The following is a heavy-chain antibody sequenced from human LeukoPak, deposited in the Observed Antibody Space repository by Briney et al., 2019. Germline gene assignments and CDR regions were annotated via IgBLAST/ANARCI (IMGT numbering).Heavy chain of an antibody. J-gene: IGHJ3*02. V-gene: IGHV4-59*01. Sequence: SETLSLTCTVSGGSISSYYWSWIRQPPGKGLEWIGYIYYSGSTNYNPSLKSRVTISVDTSKNQFSLKLSSVTAADTAVYYCARVGAAGYAFDIWGQGTMVTVSS. D-gene: IGHD6-25*01. CDR2: IYYSGST. CDR3: ARVGAAGYAFDI. CDR1: GGSISSYY.